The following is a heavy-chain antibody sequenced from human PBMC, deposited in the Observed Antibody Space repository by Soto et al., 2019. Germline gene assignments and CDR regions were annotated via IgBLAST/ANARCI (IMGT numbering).Heavy chain of an antibody. Sequence: QVQLQESGPGLVKPSGTLSLTCAVSGASISSSDWWTWVRQSPGQGLEWIGEIYHSGNTNYNPSLRSRVPTSVDRSRNHFSLKLISVTAADTAVYYCARDPNNSSPPLLDDWGQGTLVTVSS. CDR3: ARDPNNSSPPLLDD. CDR2: IYHSGNT. CDR1: GASISSSDW. J-gene: IGHJ4*02. V-gene: IGHV4-4*02. D-gene: IGHD6-13*01.